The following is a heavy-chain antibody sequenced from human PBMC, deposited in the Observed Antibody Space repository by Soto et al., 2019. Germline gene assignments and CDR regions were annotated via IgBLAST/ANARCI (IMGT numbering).Heavy chain of an antibody. CDR2: IYYSGST. D-gene: IGHD4-17*01. J-gene: IGHJ5*02. Sequence: SETLSLTCTVSGGSISSYYWSWIRQPPGKGLEWIGYIYYSGSTNYNPSLKSRVTISVDTSKNQFSLKLSSVTAADTAVYYCATYGDYLDPWGQGTLVTVSS. CDR1: GGSISSYY. V-gene: IGHV4-59*08. CDR3: ATYGDYLDP.